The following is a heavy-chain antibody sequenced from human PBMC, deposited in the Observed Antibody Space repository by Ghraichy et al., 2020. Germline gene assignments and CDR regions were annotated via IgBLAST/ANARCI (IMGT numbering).Heavy chain of an antibody. CDR3: ARGPDSSGWYLFDP. CDR1: GDSITTTHW. D-gene: IGHD6-19*01. V-gene: IGHV4-4*02. J-gene: IGHJ5*02. CDR2: IYHTGST. Sequence: SETLSLTCSVSGDSITTTHWWSWVRQTPGKGLEWIGEIYHTGSTTNNPSLRSRVTMSVDKSKNQFSLTLTSMTAADTAVYYCARGPDSSGWYLFDPWGQGTLGTVSS.